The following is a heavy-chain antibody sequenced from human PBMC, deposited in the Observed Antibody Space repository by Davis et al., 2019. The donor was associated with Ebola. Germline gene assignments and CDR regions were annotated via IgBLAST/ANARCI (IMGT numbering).Heavy chain of an antibody. CDR1: GFTFSNYG. D-gene: IGHD4-11*01. V-gene: IGHV3-23*01. CDR2: ISGNGGHT. CDR3: ANIGSSNSKGPTDY. J-gene: IGHJ4*02. Sequence: GESLKISCEGSGFTFSNYGMSWVRQAPGKGLEWLSVISGNGGHTHYADSAEGRFSISRDNSKNTLYMQMNGLRADDTAVYYCANIGSSNSKGPTDYRGQGILVTVSS.